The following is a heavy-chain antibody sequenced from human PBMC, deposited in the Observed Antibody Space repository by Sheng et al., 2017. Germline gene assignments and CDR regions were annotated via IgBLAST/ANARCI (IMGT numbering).Heavy chain of an antibody. Sequence: QLQLQESGPGLVKPSETLSLTCTVSGGSISSSSYYWGWIRQPPGKGLEWIGSIYYSGSTYYNPSLKSRVTISVDTSKNQFSLKLSSVTAADTAVYYCARDVSDYYDSSGYYGGAFDIWGQGTMV. V-gene: IGHV4-39*07. J-gene: IGHJ3*02. D-gene: IGHD3-22*01. CDR2: IYYSGST. CDR1: GGSISSSSYY. CDR3: ARDVSDYYDSSGYYGGAFDI.